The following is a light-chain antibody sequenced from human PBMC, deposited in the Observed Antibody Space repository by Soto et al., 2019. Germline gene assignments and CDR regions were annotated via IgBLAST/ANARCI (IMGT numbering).Light chain of an antibody. CDR3: CSHAGSSF. Sequence: QSALTQPASVSGSPGQSITISCSGTSTDIDNYNFVSWYQQHPGQAPKLIIYDGSERPSGISDRFSGSRSDNTASLTISGLQTEDEADYYCCSHAGSSFFGGGTKLTVL. J-gene: IGLJ2*01. CDR2: DGS. V-gene: IGLV2-23*01. CDR1: STDIDNYNF.